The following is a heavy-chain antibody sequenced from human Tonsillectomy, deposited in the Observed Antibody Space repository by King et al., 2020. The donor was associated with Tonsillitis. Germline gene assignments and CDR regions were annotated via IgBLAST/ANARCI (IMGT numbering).Heavy chain of an antibody. V-gene: IGHV1-69*12. CDR1: GGTFSSYD. J-gene: IGHJ6*02. CDR2: IIPIFGTS. Sequence: QLVQSGAEVKKPGSSVKVSCKASGGTFSSYDITWVRQAPGQGLEWMGGIIPIFGTSNYAQKLQGRVTMTADESTSTAYMELSSLRSEDTAVYYCARGGGSPHSGLAVWGQGTTVIVSS. D-gene: IGHD3-16*01. CDR3: ARGGGSPHSGLAV.